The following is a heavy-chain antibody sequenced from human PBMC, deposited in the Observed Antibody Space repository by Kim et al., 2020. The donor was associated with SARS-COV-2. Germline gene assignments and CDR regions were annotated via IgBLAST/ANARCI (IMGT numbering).Heavy chain of an antibody. Sequence: GGSLRLSCAASGFRFSDYWMNWVRQAPGKGLEWVANIKQDGSEKNYVDSVKGRLTISRDNAENSLYLQMSSLRVEDTAVYFCAAGRGWLIHYWGQGNLVTVSS. CDR1: GFRFSDYW. CDR2: IKQDGSEK. CDR3: AAGRGWLIHY. V-gene: IGHV3-7*05. D-gene: IGHD6-19*01. J-gene: IGHJ4*02.